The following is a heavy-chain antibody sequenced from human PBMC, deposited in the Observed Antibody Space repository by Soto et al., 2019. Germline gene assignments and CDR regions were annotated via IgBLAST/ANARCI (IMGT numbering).Heavy chain of an antibody. Sequence: ASVKVSCKASGYTFTDYYMHWVRQAPGQGLEWMGWINPNSGGTNYAQKFQGWVTMTRDTSISTAYMELSRLRSDDTDLYYCARDIAGVYCSGSTCYSGFDYWGQGTLVTVSS. J-gene: IGHJ4*02. V-gene: IGHV1-2*04. CDR2: INPNSGGT. CDR3: ARDIAGVYCSGSTCYSGFDY. CDR1: GYTFTDYY. D-gene: IGHD2-15*01.